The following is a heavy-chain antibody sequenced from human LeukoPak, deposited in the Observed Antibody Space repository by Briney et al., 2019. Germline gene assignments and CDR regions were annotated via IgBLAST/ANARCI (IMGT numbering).Heavy chain of an antibody. CDR1: GGSFSGYY. CDR2: INHSGST. Sequence: KPSETLSLTCAVYGGSFSGYYWSWIRQPPGKGLEWIGEINHSGSTNYNPSLKSRVTISVDTSKNQFSLKLSSVTAADTAVYYCARGNDYGDYPTVPCYFDYWGQGTLVTVSS. V-gene: IGHV4-34*01. J-gene: IGHJ4*02. CDR3: ARGNDYGDYPTVPCYFDY. D-gene: IGHD4-17*01.